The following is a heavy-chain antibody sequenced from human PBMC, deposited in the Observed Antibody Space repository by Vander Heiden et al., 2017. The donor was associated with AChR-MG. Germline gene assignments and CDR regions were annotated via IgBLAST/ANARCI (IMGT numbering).Heavy chain of an antibody. J-gene: IGHJ5*02. CDR2: INHSGST. D-gene: IGHD2-15*01. V-gene: IGHV4-34*01. CDR3: ARGNIVVVVAAPGCNWFDP. Sequence: QVQLHQWGAGLLKPSETLSLTCAVYGGSFSGYYGSWIRQPPGKGLEWIGEINHSGSTNYNPSLKSRVTISVDTSKNQFSLKLSSVTAADTAVYYCARGNIVVVVAAPGCNWFDPWGQGTLVTVSS. CDR1: GGSFSGYY.